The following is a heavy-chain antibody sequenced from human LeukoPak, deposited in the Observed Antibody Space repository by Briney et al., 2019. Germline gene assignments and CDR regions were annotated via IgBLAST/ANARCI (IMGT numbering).Heavy chain of an antibody. CDR3: ATLNTPFDY. J-gene: IGHJ4*02. D-gene: IGHD2-15*01. V-gene: IGHV3-23*01. CDR2: ISSSGGNT. CDR1: GFTFSSYA. Sequence: GGSLRLSCAASGFTFSSYAMSWVRQAPGKGLEWVSSISSSGGNTYYAGSVRGRFTISRDNSKNTLHLQMNSLRAEDTAVYFCATLNTPFDYWAQVILVTVSS.